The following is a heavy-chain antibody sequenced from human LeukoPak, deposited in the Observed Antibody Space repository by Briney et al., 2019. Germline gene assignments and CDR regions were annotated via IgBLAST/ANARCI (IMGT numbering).Heavy chain of an antibody. D-gene: IGHD3-22*01. Sequence: QSGGSLRLSGAASGFTFSSYAMSWVRQAPGKGLEWVSGISGSGDNTYYADSVKGRFTISRDNSKNTLYVQVNSLGTEDTAAYYCAKGSYYDSSGSSYFDYWGQGTLVTVSS. CDR2: ISGSGDNT. J-gene: IGHJ4*02. CDR3: AKGSYYDSSGSSYFDY. CDR1: GFTFSSYA. V-gene: IGHV3-23*01.